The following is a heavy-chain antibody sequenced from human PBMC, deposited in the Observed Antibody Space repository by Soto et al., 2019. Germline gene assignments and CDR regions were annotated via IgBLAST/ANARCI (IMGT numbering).Heavy chain of an antibody. CDR3: ARSTYGDYKH. CDR2: MYYTGST. V-gene: IGHV4-61*01. Sequence: SETLSLTCTVSGGSVSSASYYWSWIRQPPGKGLEWIGYMYYTGSTKYNPSLKSRVTISGDTSKNQFSLKLSSVTAADTAVYYCARSTYGDYKHWGQGTLVTVS. D-gene: IGHD4-17*01. J-gene: IGHJ1*01. CDR1: GGSVSSASYY.